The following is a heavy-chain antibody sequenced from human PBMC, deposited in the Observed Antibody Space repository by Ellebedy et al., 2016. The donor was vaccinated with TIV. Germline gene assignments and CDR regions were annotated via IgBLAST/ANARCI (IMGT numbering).Heavy chain of an antibody. CDR3: ARRLDRTDAFDI. CDR1: GGTFNNFD. CDR2: IIPLVDVP. Sequence: SVTVSCXASGGTFNNFDINWVRQAPGQGLEWMGRIIPLVDVPNYAQKLQGGVTITADKSTRTAYMELSSLRSEDTAVYYCARRLDRTDAFDIWGQGTMVTVSS. V-gene: IGHV1-69*04. D-gene: IGHD1-1*01. J-gene: IGHJ3*02.